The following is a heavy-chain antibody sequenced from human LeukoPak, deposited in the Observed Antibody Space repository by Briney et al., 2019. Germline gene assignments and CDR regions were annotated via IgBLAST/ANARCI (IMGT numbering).Heavy chain of an antibody. CDR3: ARGARGYSYG. J-gene: IGHJ4*02. CDR1: GGSVSSGSYY. D-gene: IGHD5-18*01. V-gene: IGHV4-61*01. CDR2: IYNSENT. Sequence: PSETLSLTCTVSGGSVSSGSYYWSWIRQSPGKGLEWIGYIYNSENTNYNPSLKSRVTISVDTPKNQFSLKLSSVTAADTAVYYCARGARGYSYGWGQGTLVTVSS.